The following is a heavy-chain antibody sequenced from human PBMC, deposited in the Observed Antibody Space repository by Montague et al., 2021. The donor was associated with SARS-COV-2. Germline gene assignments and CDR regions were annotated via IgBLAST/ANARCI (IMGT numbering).Heavy chain of an antibody. D-gene: IGHD2-2*01. J-gene: IGHJ4*02. Sequence: SETLSLTCTVSGDSLTYFYWSWIRQSPGKGLEWIGNIFYRGTTNYNPSLKSRVTISVDTSKNQFSLNLTSVTAADTAVYYCVRGATRTFDYWSQGTLVTVSS. CDR1: GDSLTYFY. CDR2: IFYRGTT. CDR3: VRGATRTFDY. V-gene: IGHV4-59*01.